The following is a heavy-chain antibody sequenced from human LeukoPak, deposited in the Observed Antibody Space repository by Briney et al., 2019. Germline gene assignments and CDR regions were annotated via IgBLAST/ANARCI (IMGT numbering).Heavy chain of an antibody. CDR2: ISYDGSNK. V-gene: IGHV3-30*04. D-gene: IGHD3-22*01. CDR3: ARGEYYYDSSGYY. Sequence: GGSLRLSCAASGFTFSSYAMHWVRQAPGKGLEWVAVISYDGSNKYYADSVKGRFTISGDNSKNTLYLQMNSLRAEDTAVYYCARGEYYYDSSGYYWGQGTLVTVSS. J-gene: IGHJ4*02. CDR1: GFTFSSYA.